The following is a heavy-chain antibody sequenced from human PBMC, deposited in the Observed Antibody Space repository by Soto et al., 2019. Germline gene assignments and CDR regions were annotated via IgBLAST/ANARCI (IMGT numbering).Heavy chain of an antibody. D-gene: IGHD2-2*01. CDR1: GGSFSGYP. J-gene: IGHJ4*02. Sequence: ASETLSLTCAVYGGSFSGYPWSWIRQPPGKGLEWIGQINHSGGTNYNPSLKSRVTISIDTSKNQFSLKLSSVTAADTAVYYCARVLHQLPPGGYWGQGTLVTVSS. CDR3: ARVLHQLPPGGY. V-gene: IGHV4-34*01. CDR2: INHSGGT.